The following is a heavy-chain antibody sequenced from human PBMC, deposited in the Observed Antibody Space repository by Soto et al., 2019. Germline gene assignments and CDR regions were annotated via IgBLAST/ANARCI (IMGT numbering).Heavy chain of an antibody. CDR3: ARDAWRYEWYFDL. Sequence: QVQLVQSGAEVKKPGASVKVSCKASGYTFTGYYMHWVRQAPGQGLEWMGWINPNSGGTNYAQKLQGRVTMTRDTSISTAYMELSRLRSDDTAVYYCARDAWRYEWYFDLWGRGTLVTVSS. V-gene: IGHV1-2*02. CDR2: INPNSGGT. D-gene: IGHD3-9*01. CDR1: GYTFTGYY. J-gene: IGHJ2*01.